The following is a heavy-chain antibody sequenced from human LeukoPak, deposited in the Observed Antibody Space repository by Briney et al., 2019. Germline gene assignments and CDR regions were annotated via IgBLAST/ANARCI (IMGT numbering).Heavy chain of an antibody. Sequence: PGGSLRLSCAASGFTFSSYSMNWVRQAPGKGLEWVSYISSSSSTIYYADSVKGRFTISRDNAKNSLYLQMNSLRAEDTAVYYCARGVAVADLLKAFDIWGQGTMVTVSS. J-gene: IGHJ3*02. CDR3: ARGVAVADLLKAFDI. V-gene: IGHV3-48*01. CDR2: ISSSSSTI. CDR1: GFTFSSYS. D-gene: IGHD6-19*01.